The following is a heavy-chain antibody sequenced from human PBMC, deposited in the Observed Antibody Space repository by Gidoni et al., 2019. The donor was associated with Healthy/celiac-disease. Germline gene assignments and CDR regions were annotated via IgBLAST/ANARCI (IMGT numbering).Heavy chain of an antibody. D-gene: IGHD2-8*01. Sequence: QLQLQETGPGLVKPSETMYLTCTGPGGSISTSSYYWGWIRQPPGKGLGWIGTIYYSGSTYYNPSLKSRLTISVETSKNQFSLNRSSVTAADTAVYYCERGEWHFEYWGQGTLVTVSS. CDR3: ERGEWHFEY. CDR2: IYYSGST. J-gene: IGHJ4*02. CDR1: GGSISTSSYY. V-gene: IGHV4-39*01.